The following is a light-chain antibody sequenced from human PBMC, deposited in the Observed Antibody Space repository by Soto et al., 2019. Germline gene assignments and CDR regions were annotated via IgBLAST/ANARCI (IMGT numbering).Light chain of an antibody. J-gene: IGKJ2*01. Sequence: EIVLTQSPGTLSLSPGERATLSCRASQSVSSTYFAWYQQKPGQALRLLIYGAASRATGIPDRFSGSGSGTAFTLTISRLEPEDFAVYYCQQYGSSPPTFGQGTKLEIQ. CDR1: QSVSSTY. CDR2: GAA. V-gene: IGKV3-20*01. CDR3: QQYGSSPPT.